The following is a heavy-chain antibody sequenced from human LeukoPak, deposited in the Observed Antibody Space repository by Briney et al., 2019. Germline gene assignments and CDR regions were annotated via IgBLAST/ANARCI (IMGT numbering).Heavy chain of an antibody. CDR2: INHSGST. CDR3: ARGKAYCSSTNCYRDYYYYYYMDV. D-gene: IGHD2-2*02. J-gene: IGHJ6*03. V-gene: IGHV4-34*01. CDR1: GGSFSGYY. Sequence: PSETLSLTCAVYGGSFSGYYWSWIRQPPGKGLEWIAEINHSGSTNYNPSLKSRVTISVDTSKNQFSLKLSSVTAADTSVYYCARGKAYCSSTNCYRDYYYYYYMDVWGKGTTVTVSS.